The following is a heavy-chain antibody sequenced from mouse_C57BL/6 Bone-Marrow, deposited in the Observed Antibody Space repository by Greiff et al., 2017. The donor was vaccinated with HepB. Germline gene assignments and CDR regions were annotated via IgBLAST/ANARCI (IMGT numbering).Heavy chain of an antibody. V-gene: IGHV1-82*01. D-gene: IGHD1-1*01. CDR3: APSSPYFDY. Sequence: VQLKESGPELVKPGASVKISCKASGYAFSSSWMNWVKQRPGKGLEWIGRIYPGDGDTNYNGKFKGKATLTADKSSSTAYMQLSSLTSEDSAVYFCAPSSPYFDYWGQGTTLTVSS. CDR1: GYAFSSSW. CDR2: IYPGDGDT. J-gene: IGHJ2*01.